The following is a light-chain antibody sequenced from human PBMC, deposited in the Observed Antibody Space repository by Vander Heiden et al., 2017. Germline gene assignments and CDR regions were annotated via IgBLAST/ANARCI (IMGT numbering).Light chain of an antibody. Sequence: DIQMTQSPSSLSASVGDRVTITCQASQDISNYLNWYQQKPGKAPKLLIYDASNLETGVPSRFSGSGSGTDFTFTISSLQPEDIATYYGQQYDNLPSFTFGPGTKVDIK. CDR3: QQYDNLPSFT. CDR1: QDISNY. V-gene: IGKV1-33*01. CDR2: DAS. J-gene: IGKJ3*01.